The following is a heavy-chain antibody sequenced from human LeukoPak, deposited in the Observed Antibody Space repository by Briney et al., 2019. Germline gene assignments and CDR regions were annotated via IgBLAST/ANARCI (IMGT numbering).Heavy chain of an antibody. V-gene: IGHV4-59*08. Sequence: PSETLSLTCTVSGGSINGYYWSWIRQPPGKGLEWIGYIYYSGTTNYNPSLKSRVTISMYTSKNQFSLNLSSVTAADTAVYYCARLHSARAEEFDPWGQGTLVTVSS. J-gene: IGHJ5*02. D-gene: IGHD2-15*01. CDR2: IYYSGTT. CDR1: GGSINGYY. CDR3: ARLHSARAEEFDP.